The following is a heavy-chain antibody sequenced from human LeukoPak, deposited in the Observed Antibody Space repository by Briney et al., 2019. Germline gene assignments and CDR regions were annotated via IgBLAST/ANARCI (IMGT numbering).Heavy chain of an antibody. D-gene: IGHD3-3*01. CDR2: TYYRSKWYN. CDR3: SRSECASVFDY. V-gene: IGHV6-1*01. J-gene: IGHJ4*02. CDR1: GDSVSSNRAS. Sequence: QTLSLTCAISGDSVSSNRASWTWIRQSPSRGLEWLGRTYYRSKWYNDYAVSLKSRISINPDTSKNHFSLQLKSVTPEDTAVCYCSRSECASVFDYWGQGTLRADSS.